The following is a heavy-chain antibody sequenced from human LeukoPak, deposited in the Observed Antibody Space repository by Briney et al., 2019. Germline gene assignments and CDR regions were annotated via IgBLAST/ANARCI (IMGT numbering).Heavy chain of an antibody. Sequence: GGSLRLSCAASGFTFSSYWMSWVRQAPGKGLEWVANIKQDGSEKYYVDSVKGRFTISRDNAKNSLYLQMNSLRAEDTAVYYCARWRFGMATITGYYYYYMDVWGKGTTVTVSS. V-gene: IGHV3-7*01. CDR2: IKQDGSEK. CDR1: GFTFSSYW. D-gene: IGHD5-24*01. CDR3: ARWRFGMATITGYYYYYMDV. J-gene: IGHJ6*03.